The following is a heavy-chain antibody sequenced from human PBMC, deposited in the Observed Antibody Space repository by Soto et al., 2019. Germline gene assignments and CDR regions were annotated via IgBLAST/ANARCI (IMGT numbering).Heavy chain of an antibody. CDR3: ATRGLRYFDPIDY. V-gene: IGHV4-39*01. CDR2: IYYSGST. D-gene: IGHD3-9*01. CDR1: GGSISSSSYY. J-gene: IGHJ4*02. Sequence: SETLSLTCTVSGGSISSSSYYWGWIRQPPGKGLEWIGSIYYSGSTYYNPSLKSRVTISVDTSKNQFSLKLSSVTAADTAVYYCATRGLRYFDPIDYWGQGTLVTVSS.